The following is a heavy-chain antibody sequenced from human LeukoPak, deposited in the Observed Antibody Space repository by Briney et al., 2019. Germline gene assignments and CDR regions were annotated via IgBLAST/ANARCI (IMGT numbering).Heavy chain of an antibody. CDR2: ISSTSSYI. D-gene: IGHD3-16*01. CDR1: GFSFSSYS. CDR3: ARDDLARLGEFYMDV. Sequence: GGSLRLSCTASGFSFSSYSMNWVRQAPGKGLEWVSSISSTSSYIYYADSVKGRFTISRDNAKNSLYLQMNSLRAEDTAVYYCARDDLARLGEFYMDVWGKGTTVTIS. J-gene: IGHJ6*03. V-gene: IGHV3-21*01.